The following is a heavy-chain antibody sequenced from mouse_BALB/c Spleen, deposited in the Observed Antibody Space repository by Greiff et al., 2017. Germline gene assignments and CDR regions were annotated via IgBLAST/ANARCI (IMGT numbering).Heavy chain of an antibody. Sequence: VQLQQSGAELVRSGASVKLSCTASGFNIKDYYMHWVKQRPEQGLEWIGWIDPENGDTEYAPKFQGKATMTADTSSNTAYLQLSSLTSEDTAVYYCTEIYYDYPLAYWGQGTLVTVSA. CDR3: TEIYYDYPLAY. D-gene: IGHD2-4*01. CDR2: IDPENGDT. J-gene: IGHJ3*01. V-gene: IGHV14-4*02. CDR1: GFNIKDYY.